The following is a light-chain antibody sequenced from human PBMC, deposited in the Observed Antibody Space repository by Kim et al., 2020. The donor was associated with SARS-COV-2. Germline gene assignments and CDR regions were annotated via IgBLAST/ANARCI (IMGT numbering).Light chain of an antibody. Sequence: QSVLAQPPSASGTPGQRVTISCSGSSSNIGSNFVYWYQQFSGTAPKLLIFRHNQRPSGVPDRFSGSKSGTSASLAISGLRSEDEADYYCATWDGSLSGPVFGGGTQLTVL. CDR1: SSNIGSNF. J-gene: IGLJ7*01. CDR2: RHN. V-gene: IGLV1-47*01. CDR3: ATWDGSLSGPV.